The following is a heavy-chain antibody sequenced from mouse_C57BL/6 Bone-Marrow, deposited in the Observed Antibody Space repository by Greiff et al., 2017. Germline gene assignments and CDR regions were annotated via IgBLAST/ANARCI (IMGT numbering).Heavy chain of an antibody. CDR1: GFSFNTYA. CDR2: IRSKSNNYAT. Sequence: EVQLVESGGGLVQPKGSLKLSCAASGFSFNTYAMNWVRQAPGKGLEWVARIRSKSNNYATYYADSVKDRLTISRDDSESMLYLQMNNLRTEDTAVYYCVRRDPYGYDGAWFAYWGQGTLVTVSA. CDR3: VRRDPYGYDGAWFAY. V-gene: IGHV10-1*01. D-gene: IGHD2-2*01. J-gene: IGHJ3*01.